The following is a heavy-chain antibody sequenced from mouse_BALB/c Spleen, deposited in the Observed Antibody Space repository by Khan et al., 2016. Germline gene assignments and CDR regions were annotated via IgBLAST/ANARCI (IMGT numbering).Heavy chain of an antibody. CDR1: GFDFSRYW. J-gene: IGHJ3*01. CDR3: ARRGDYAWFAY. V-gene: IGHV4-1*02. D-gene: IGHD1-1*01. CDR2: INPDSSTI. Sequence: VQLQQSGGGLVQPGGSLKLSCAASGFDFSRYWMNWVRQAPGKGLEWIGEINPDSSTINYTQSLKDKFIISRDNAKNTLYLQMSKVRSEDTALCYCARRGDYAWFAYWGQGTLVTVSA.